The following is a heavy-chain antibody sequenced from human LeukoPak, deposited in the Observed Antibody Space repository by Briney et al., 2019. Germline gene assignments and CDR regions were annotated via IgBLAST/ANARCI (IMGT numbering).Heavy chain of an antibody. CDR1: GGSFSAYY. V-gene: IGHV4-59*01. CDR2: IYYSGST. J-gene: IGHJ4*02. Sequence: PSETLSLTCAVYGGSFSAYYWSWIRQPPGKGLEWIGYIYYSGSTNYNPSLKSRVTLSVDTSKNQFSLKLSSVTAADTAVYYCARAYRSAWTDPFDYWGQGSLVTVSS. D-gene: IGHD6-19*01. CDR3: ARAYRSAWTDPFDY.